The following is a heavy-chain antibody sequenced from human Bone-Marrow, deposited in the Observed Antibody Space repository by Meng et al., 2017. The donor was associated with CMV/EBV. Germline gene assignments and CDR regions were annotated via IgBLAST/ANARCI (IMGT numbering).Heavy chain of an antibody. CDR1: GYTFTSYD. CDR2: MNPNSGNT. V-gene: IGHV1-8*01. CDR3: ARAGSSSTSYYFDY. J-gene: IGHJ4*02. D-gene: IGHD6-6*01. Sequence: ASVKVSCKASGYTFTSYDINWVRQATGQGLEWMGWMNPNSGNTGYAQKFQGRVTMTRNTSISTAYMELSSLRSEDTAVYYCARAGSSSTSYYFDYWGRGTLVTVSS.